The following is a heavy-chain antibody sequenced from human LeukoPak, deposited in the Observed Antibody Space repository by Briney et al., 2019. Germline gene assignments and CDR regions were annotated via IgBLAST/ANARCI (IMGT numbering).Heavy chain of an antibody. CDR2: IKEDGSKK. J-gene: IGHJ4*02. V-gene: IGHV3-7*01. CDR3: ARETEAFDS. CDR1: GFTFSSYW. Sequence: GGSLRLSCADSGFTFSSYWMSWVRQAPGKRLEWVANIKEDGSKKYYVDSVKGRFTISRDNSKNTLYLQMNSLRAEDTAVYYCARETEAFDSWGQGALVTVSS.